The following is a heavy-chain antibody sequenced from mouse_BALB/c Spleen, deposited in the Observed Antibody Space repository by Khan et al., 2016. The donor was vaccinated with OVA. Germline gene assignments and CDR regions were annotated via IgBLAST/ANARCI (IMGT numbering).Heavy chain of an antibody. CDR3: ARTARIKY. J-gene: IGHJ2*01. CDR2: ISYSGST. Sequence: EVQLQESEPGLVKPSQSLSLTCTVTGYSIPSGYGWNWIRQFPGNKLEWMGYISYSGSTNYNPSLKSRISITRDTSKNQFFLQLNSVTTEDTATYYCARTARIKYWGQGTTLTVSS. CDR1: GYSIPSGYG. V-gene: IGHV3-2*02. D-gene: IGHD1-2*01.